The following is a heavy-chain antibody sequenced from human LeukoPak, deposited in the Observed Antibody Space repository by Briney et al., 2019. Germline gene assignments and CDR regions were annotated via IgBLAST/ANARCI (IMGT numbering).Heavy chain of an antibody. CDR2: INPNSGGT. Sequence: GASVKVSCKASGYTFTGYYMHWVRQAPGQGLEWMGRINPNSGGTNYAQKFQGRVTMTRDTSISTAYMELSRLRSDDTAVYYCATTRPAHPRRGYSGYDFRNWFDPWGQGTLVTVSS. CDR1: GYTFTGYY. CDR3: ATTRPAHPRRGYSGYDFRNWFDP. V-gene: IGHV1-2*06. D-gene: IGHD5-12*01. J-gene: IGHJ5*02.